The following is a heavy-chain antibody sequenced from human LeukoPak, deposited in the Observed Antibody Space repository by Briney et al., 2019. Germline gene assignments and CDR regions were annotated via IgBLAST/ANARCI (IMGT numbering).Heavy chain of an antibody. J-gene: IGHJ5*02. CDR1: GFIFSSYA. V-gene: IGHV3-23*01. CDR2: ISGSGGST. CDR3: AKLSYGSGSLRWFDP. Sequence: GGSLRLSCAASGFIFSSYAMSWVRQAPGKGLEWVSAISGSGGSTYYADSVKGRFTISRDNSKNTLYLQMNSLRAEDTAVYYCAKLSYGSGSLRWFDPWGQGTLVTVSS. D-gene: IGHD3-10*01.